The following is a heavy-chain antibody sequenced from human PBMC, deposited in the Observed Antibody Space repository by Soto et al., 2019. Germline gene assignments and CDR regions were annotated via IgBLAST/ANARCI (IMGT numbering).Heavy chain of an antibody. CDR3: ARDYGDYGFDY. D-gene: IGHD4-17*01. Sequence: QVQLQESGPGLVKPSETLSLTCTVSGGSISSYYWSWFRQPPGKGLEWIGYIYYSGSTNYNPSLKSRVTISVDTSKNQFSLKLSSVTAADTAVYYCARDYGDYGFDYWGQGTLVTVSS. CDR1: GGSISSYY. J-gene: IGHJ4*02. CDR2: IYYSGST. V-gene: IGHV4-59*01.